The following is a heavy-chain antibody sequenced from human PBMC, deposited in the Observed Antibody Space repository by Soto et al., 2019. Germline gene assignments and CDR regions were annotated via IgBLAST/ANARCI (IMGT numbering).Heavy chain of an antibody. Sequence: SETLSLTCAVYGGSFSGYYWSWIRQPPGKGLEWIGEINHSGSTNYNPSLKSRVTISVDTSKNQFSLKLSSVTAADTAVYYCARDGYDSSGYYNRGYYYGMDVWGQGTTVTVSS. V-gene: IGHV4-34*01. D-gene: IGHD3-22*01. J-gene: IGHJ6*02. CDR2: INHSGST. CDR1: GGSFSGYY. CDR3: ARDGYDSSGYYNRGYYYGMDV.